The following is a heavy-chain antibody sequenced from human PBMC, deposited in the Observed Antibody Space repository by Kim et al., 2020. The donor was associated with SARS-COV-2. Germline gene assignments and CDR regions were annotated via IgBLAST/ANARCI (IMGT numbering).Heavy chain of an antibody. CDR3: ARVVSSLVRSDY. J-gene: IGHJ4*02. CDR2: IYYSGST. D-gene: IGHD2-8*01. Sequence: SETLSLTCTVSGGSISSRSYYWGWIRQPPGKGLEWIGSIYYSGSTYYNPSLKSRVTISVDKSKNQFSLKLSSVTAAATAVYYCARVVSSLVRSDYWGQGTLVTVSS. V-gene: IGHV4-39*07. CDR1: GGSISSRSYY.